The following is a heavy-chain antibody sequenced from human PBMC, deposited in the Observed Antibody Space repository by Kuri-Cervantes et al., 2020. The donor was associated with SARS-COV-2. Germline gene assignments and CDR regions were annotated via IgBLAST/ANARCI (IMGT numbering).Heavy chain of an antibody. D-gene: IGHD6-25*01. V-gene: IGHV3-23*01. Sequence: GESLKISCAASGFTFSSYAMSWVRQAPGKGLEWVSLISGSADSTYYADSVRGRFTISRDNSKNTLYLQMNSLRAEDTAVYYCAKAPGRLSLDYWGQGTLVTVSS. CDR2: ISGSADST. CDR1: GFTFSSYA. CDR3: AKAPGRLSLDY. J-gene: IGHJ4*02.